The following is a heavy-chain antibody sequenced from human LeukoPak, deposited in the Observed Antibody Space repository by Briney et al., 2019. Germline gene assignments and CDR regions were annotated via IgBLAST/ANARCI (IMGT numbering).Heavy chain of an antibody. V-gene: IGHV3-30*04. Sequence: PGRSLRLSCAASGFTFSSYAMHWVRQAPGKGLEWVAVISYDGSNKYYADSVKGRFTISRDNSKNTLYLQMNSLGAEDTAVYYCARVGYGDYGYGYYYGMDVWGKGTTVTVSS. D-gene: IGHD4-17*01. CDR3: ARVGYGDYGYGYYYGMDV. CDR2: ISYDGSNK. CDR1: GFTFSSYA. J-gene: IGHJ6*04.